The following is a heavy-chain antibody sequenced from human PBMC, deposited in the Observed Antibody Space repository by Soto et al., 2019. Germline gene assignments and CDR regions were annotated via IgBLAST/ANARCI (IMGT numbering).Heavy chain of an antibody. CDR1: GFTFSSYS. CDR3: ARDWGFGKVDY. CDR2: ISSSSSTI. V-gene: IGHV3-48*01. Sequence: GSLRLSCAASGFTFSSYSMNWVRQAPGKGLEWVSYISSSSSTIYYADSVKGRFTISRDNAKNSLYLQMNSLRAEDTAVYYCARDWGFGKVDYWGQGTLVTVYS. D-gene: IGHD3-16*01. J-gene: IGHJ4*02.